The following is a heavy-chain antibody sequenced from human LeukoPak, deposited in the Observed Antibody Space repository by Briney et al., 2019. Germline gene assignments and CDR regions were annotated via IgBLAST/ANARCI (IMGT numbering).Heavy chain of an antibody. CDR3: ARASDPWLQLT. J-gene: IGHJ5*02. D-gene: IGHD5-24*01. CDR1: GFTFSNYW. V-gene: IGHV3-7*05. CDR2: IEQDGSEK. Sequence: GGSLRLSCAASGFTFSNYWMIWVRQAPGKGLEWVGNIEQDGSEKRYADSVRGRFTISRDNAQTSLYLQMNSLRAEDTAVYYCARASDPWLQLTWGQGTLVTVSS.